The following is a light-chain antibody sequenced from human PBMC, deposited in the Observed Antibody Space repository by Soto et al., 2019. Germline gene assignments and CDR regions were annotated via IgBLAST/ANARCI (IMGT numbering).Light chain of an antibody. V-gene: IGLV1-40*01. Sequence: QAVLTQPPSVSVAPGQRVTISCTGNSSNIGAGYDVHWYQQLPGKAPKLLIFGNSHRPSGVPDRFFGSKSGTSASLAITGLQAEDEADYYCQSYDRSLSGSVFGGGTKLTVL. J-gene: IGLJ3*02. CDR2: GNS. CDR1: SSNIGAGYD. CDR3: QSYDRSLSGSV.